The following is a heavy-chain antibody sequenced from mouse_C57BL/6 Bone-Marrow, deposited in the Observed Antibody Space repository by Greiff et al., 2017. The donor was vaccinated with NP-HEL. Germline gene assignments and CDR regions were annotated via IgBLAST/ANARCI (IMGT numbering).Heavy chain of an antibody. CDR1: GFTFSSYG. V-gene: IGHV5-6*01. CDR2: ISSGGSYT. D-gene: IGHD1-1*01. CDR3: ARQGVVYGSSFNFDY. Sequence: EVKVVESGGDLVKPGGSLKLSCAASGFTFSSYGMSWVRQTPDKRLEWVATISSGGSYTYYPDSVKGRFTISRDNARNTLYLQMSSLKSEDTAMYYCARQGVVYGSSFNFDYWGQGTTLTVSS. J-gene: IGHJ2*01.